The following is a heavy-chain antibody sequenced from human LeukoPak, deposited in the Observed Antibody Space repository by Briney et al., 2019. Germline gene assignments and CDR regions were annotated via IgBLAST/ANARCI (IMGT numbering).Heavy chain of an antibody. CDR2: LYSGGNT. Sequence: GGSLRLSCAASGFSVSSNYMSWVRQAPGKGLEWVSVLYSGGNTHYADSVNGRFTTSRDNSKNTLYLQMNSLRAEDTAVYYCARRYCSTCPTGHSFDLWGQGTMVTVSS. V-gene: IGHV3-53*01. CDR3: ARRYCSTCPTGHSFDL. D-gene: IGHD2-2*01. J-gene: IGHJ3*01. CDR1: GFSVSSNY.